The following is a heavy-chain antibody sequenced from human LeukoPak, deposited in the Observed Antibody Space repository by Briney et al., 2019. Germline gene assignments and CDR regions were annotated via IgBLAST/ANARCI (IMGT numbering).Heavy chain of an antibody. CDR3: ARAPPYGSGTYYFFDY. CDR2: IYPGDSDT. D-gene: IGHD3-10*01. J-gene: IGHJ4*02. V-gene: IGHV5-51*01. CDR1: GYSFTSYW. Sequence: GESLQISCKGSGYSFTSYWIGWVRQVPGKGLEWMGIIYPGDSDTRYSPSFQGQVTISADKSISTAYLQWSSLKASDTAIYYCARAPPYGSGTYYFFDYWGQGTLVTVSS.